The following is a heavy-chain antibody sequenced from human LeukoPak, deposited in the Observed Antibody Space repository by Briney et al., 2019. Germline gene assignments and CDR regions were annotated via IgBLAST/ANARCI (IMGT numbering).Heavy chain of an antibody. CDR2: INHSGST. J-gene: IGHJ4*02. CDR3: ARAPYYYGSGDGY. V-gene: IGHV4-34*01. Sequence: SETLSLTCAVYGGSFSGYYWSWIRQPPGKGLEWIGEINHSGSTNYNPSLKSRVTIPVDTSKNQFSLKLSSVTAADTAVYYCARAPYYYGSGDGYWGQGTLVTVSS. CDR1: GGSFSGYY. D-gene: IGHD3-10*01.